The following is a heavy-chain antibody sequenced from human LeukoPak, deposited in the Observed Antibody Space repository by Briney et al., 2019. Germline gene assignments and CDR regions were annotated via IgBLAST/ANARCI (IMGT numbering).Heavy chain of an antibody. CDR1: GGSISSYY. J-gene: IGHJ4*02. V-gene: IGHV4-59*01. D-gene: IGHD4-17*01. CDR3: ARDSGTGYGDYLFDY. CDR2: IYYSGST. Sequence: KASETLSLTCTVSGGSISSYYWSWIRQPPGKGLEWIGYIYYSGSTNYNPSLKSRVTISVDTSKNQFSLKLSSVTAADTAVYYCARDSGTGYGDYLFDYWGQGTLVTVSS.